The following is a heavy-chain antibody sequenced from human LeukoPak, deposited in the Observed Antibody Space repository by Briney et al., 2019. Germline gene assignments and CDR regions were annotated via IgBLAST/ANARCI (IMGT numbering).Heavy chain of an antibody. D-gene: IGHD6-13*01. V-gene: IGHV2-70*01. J-gene: IGHJ4*02. Sequence: SGPTLVNPTQTLTLTCTFSGFSLSTSGMCVSWIRQPPGKALEWLALIDWDDDKYYNTSLKTRLTISKDTSKNQVVLTMTNMDPVDTATYYCARIEEYSSSWYYFDYWGQGTLVTVSS. CDR3: ARIEEYSSSWYYFDY. CDR2: IDWDDDK. CDR1: GFSLSTSGMC.